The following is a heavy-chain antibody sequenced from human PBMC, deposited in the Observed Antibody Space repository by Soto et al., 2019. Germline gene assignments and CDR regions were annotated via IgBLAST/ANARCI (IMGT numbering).Heavy chain of an antibody. J-gene: IGHJ6*02. D-gene: IGHD3-10*01. Sequence: SLRVCWNASGERFTSYCSGWILQMHGKGLDWMGIIYPGDSDTRYRPSFQGQVTISADKSISAAYLQWSSLKDSGKAMYYCAGHNPGGLGESKQGYYYGMEVWGQGTTVTVSS. CDR3: AGHNPGGLGESKQGYYYGMEV. V-gene: IGHV5-51*01. CDR1: GERFTSYC. CDR2: IYPGDSDT.